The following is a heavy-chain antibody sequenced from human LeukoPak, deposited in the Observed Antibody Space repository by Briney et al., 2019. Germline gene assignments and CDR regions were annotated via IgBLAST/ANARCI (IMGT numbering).Heavy chain of an antibody. CDR3: ARDFLDSGHGDWFDP. V-gene: IGHV1-2*06. D-gene: IGHD5-12*01. Sequence: ASVKVSCKASGYTFTGYYMHWVRQAPGQGLEWMGRINPNSGGTNYAQKFQGRVTMTRDTSISTAYMELSRLRSEDTAVYYCARDFLDSGHGDWFDPWAREPWSPSPQ. CDR1: GYTFTGYY. CDR2: INPNSGGT. J-gene: IGHJ5*02.